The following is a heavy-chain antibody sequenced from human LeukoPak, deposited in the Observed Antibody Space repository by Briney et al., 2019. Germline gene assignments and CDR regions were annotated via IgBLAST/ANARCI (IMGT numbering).Heavy chain of an antibody. CDR2: IYYSGST. D-gene: IGHD3-10*01. Sequence: SETLSLTCTVSGGSISSSSYYWGWIRQPPGKGLEWIGSIYYSGSTYYNPSLKSRVTISVDTSKNQFSLKLSSVTAADTAVYYCAGVHNWFDPWGQGTLVTVSS. CDR1: GGSISSSSYY. CDR3: AGVHNWFDP. J-gene: IGHJ5*02. V-gene: IGHV4-39*07.